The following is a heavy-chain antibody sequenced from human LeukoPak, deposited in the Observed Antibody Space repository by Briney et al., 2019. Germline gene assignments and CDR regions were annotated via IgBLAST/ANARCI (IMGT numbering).Heavy chain of an antibody. J-gene: IGHJ4*02. V-gene: IGHV3-66*01. D-gene: IGHD3-22*01. Sequence: PGGSLRLSCAASGFTFSSYSMNWVRQAPGKGLEWVSVIYSGGSTYYADSVKGRFTISRDNSKNTLYLQMNSLRAEDTAVYYCASAGSGYYYVLDYWGQGTLVTVSS. CDR2: IYSGGST. CDR3: ASAGSGYYYVLDY. CDR1: GFTFSSYS.